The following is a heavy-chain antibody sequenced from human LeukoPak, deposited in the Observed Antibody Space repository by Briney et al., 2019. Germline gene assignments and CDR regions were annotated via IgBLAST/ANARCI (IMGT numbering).Heavy chain of an antibody. CDR2: INQNGGET. Sequence: PGGSLRLSCAVSGFTFSDFWMKWVRRSPGKGLEWVASINQNGGETSYADSVKGRFTISRDNPKNSLYLQMSSLRAEDTAVYYCARDGTAPGLYFDLWGQGTLVTVSS. CDR3: ARDGTAPGLYFDL. J-gene: IGHJ4*01. CDR1: GFTFSDFW. D-gene: IGHD6-13*01. V-gene: IGHV3-7*01.